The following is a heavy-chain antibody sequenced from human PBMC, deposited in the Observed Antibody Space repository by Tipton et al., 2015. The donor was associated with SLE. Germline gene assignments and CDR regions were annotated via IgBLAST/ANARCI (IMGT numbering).Heavy chain of an antibody. D-gene: IGHD3-3*01. CDR3: ARGSYDFWSGYYYYYYYMDV. Sequence: SLRLSCAASGFTFSSYSMNWVRQAPGKGLEWVSYISSSSSTIYYADSVKGRFTISRDNAKNSLYLQMNSLRAEDTAAYYCARGSYDFWSGYYYYYYYMDVWGKGTTVTISS. CDR1: GFTFSSYS. J-gene: IGHJ6*03. V-gene: IGHV3-48*01. CDR2: ISSSSSTI.